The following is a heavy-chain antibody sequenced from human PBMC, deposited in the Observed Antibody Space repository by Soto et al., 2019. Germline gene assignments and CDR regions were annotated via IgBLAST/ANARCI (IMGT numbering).Heavy chain of an antibody. CDR2: ISEDGGKK. CDR1: GFTLSTYV. V-gene: IGHV3-30*18. Sequence: GSLRLSCAASGFTLSTYVMHWVRQAPGKGLEWVALISEDGGKKYYADSVKGRFTISRDNSKDLLYLQMNSLRAEDTAVYYCAKPLGSGYADAFNIWGRGTMVTVSS. CDR3: AKPLGSGYADAFNI. J-gene: IGHJ3*02. D-gene: IGHD3-3*01.